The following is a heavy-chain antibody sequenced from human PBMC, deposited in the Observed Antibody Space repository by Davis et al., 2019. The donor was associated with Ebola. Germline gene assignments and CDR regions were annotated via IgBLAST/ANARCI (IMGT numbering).Heavy chain of an antibody. CDR1: GFTFSDHY. J-gene: IGHJ3*02. Sequence: GESLKISCAASGFTFSDHYMDWVRQAPGKGLVWVSRINSDGRTTAYADSVKGRFTISRDNAKNTLYLQMNSLRAEDTAVYYCARDIVATIYLFSDAFDIWGQGTMVTVSS. V-gene: IGHV3-74*01. CDR3: ARDIVATIYLFSDAFDI. CDR2: INSDGRTT. D-gene: IGHD5-12*01.